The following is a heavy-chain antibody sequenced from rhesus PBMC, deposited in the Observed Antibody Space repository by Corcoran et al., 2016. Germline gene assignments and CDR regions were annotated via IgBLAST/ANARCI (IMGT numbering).Heavy chain of an antibody. Sequence: EVQLVESGGGLVQPGGSLRLSFAASGFTFSIYGIHWVRQAPGKGVEWAAGISADGRNKYYADSVKDRFTNSRDNSNNSLYLQMNNLKLEDTAVYYCTRFDVWGPGVVVTVSS. V-gene: IGHV3-54*02. CDR2: ISADGRNK. CDR3: TRFDV. J-gene: IGHJ5-1*01. CDR1: GFTFSIYG.